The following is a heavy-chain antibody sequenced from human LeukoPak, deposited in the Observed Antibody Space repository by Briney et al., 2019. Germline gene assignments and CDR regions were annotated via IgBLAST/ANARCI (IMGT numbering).Heavy chain of an antibody. Sequence: SVKVSCKASGGTFSSYAINWVRQAPGQGLEWMGGIIPIFGTANYAQKFQGRVTITTDESTSTAYMELSSLRSEDTAVYYCARMVAPPNDAFGIWGQGTMVTVSS. CDR1: GGTFSSYA. J-gene: IGHJ3*02. CDR2: IIPIFGTA. V-gene: IGHV1-69*05. D-gene: IGHD2-8*01. CDR3: ARMVAPPNDAFGI.